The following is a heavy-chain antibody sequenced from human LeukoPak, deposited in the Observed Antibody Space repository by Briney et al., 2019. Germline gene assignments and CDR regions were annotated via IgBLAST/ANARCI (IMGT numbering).Heavy chain of an antibody. CDR2: IYHSGST. V-gene: IGHV4-38-2*02. Sequence: SETLSLTCTVSGYSISSGYYWGWIRQPPGKGLEWIGSIYHSGSTYYNPSLKSRVTISVDTSKNQFSLKLSSVTAADTAVYYCAGGGLDYFGSVSYRSFDPWGQGTLVTVSS. CDR1: GYSISSGYY. J-gene: IGHJ5*02. CDR3: AGGGLDYFGSVSYRSFDP. D-gene: IGHD3-10*01.